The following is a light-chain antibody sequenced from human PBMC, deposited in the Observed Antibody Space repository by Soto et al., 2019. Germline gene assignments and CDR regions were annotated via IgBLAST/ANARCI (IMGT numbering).Light chain of an antibody. Sequence: QLVLTQPPSASGTPGQRVTISCYGSSSNIGSNYVYWYQQLPGTAPKLLIYRNNQRPSGVPDRFSGSKSGTSASLAISGLRSEDEADYYCAAWDDSLSGPVFGGGTKLTVL. CDR2: RNN. CDR1: SSNIGSNY. J-gene: IGLJ2*01. V-gene: IGLV1-47*01. CDR3: AAWDDSLSGPV.